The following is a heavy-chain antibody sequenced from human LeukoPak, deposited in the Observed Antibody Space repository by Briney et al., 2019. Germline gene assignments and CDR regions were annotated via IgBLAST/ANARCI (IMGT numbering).Heavy chain of an antibody. D-gene: IGHD3-22*01. CDR2: ISYDGSNK. Sequence: PGRSLRLSCAASGFTFSSNAMNWVRQAPGKGLEWVAVISYDGSNKYYADSVEGRFTISRDNPKNTLYLQMNSLRAEDTAVYYCARDSLYDSSGYYSPLSNWGQGTLVTVSS. CDR1: GFTFSSNA. J-gene: IGHJ4*02. V-gene: IGHV3-30-3*01. CDR3: ARDSLYDSSGYYSPLSN.